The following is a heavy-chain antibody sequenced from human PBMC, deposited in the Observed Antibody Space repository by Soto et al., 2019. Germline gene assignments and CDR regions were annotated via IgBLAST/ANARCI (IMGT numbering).Heavy chain of an antibody. CDR2: ISYDGSNK. CDR3: AREGEAITMIPYGGYYFDY. V-gene: IGHV3-30-3*01. Sequence: QVQLVESGGGVVQPGRSLRLSCAASGVTFSSYAMHWVRQAPGKGLEWVAVISYDGSNKYYADSVKGRFTISRDNSKNTLYLQMNSLRAEDTAVYYCAREGEAITMIPYGGYYFDYWGQGTLVTVSS. D-gene: IGHD3-22*01. J-gene: IGHJ4*02. CDR1: GVTFSSYA.